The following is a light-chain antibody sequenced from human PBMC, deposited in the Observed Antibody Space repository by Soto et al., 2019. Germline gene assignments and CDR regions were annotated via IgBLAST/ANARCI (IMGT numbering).Light chain of an antibody. CDR2: GAS. CDR1: QSLSSSY. V-gene: IGKV3D-20*02. CDR3: QQRSNWPRT. J-gene: IGKJ1*01. Sequence: EIVLTQSPGTLSLSPGERATLSCRASQSLSSSYLVWYQQKPGQAPRLLIYGASSRATGIPDRFSGSGSGTDFTLTISRLEPEDFAFYYCQQRSNWPRTFGQGTKVDIK.